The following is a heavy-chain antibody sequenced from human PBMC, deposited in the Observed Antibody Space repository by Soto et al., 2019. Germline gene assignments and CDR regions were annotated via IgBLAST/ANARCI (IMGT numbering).Heavy chain of an antibody. CDR2: IYYSGST. V-gene: IGHV4-59*01. CDR1: GGSISSYY. D-gene: IGHD3-22*01. CDR3: AREGSGYYSEWFDP. J-gene: IGHJ5*02. Sequence: SETLSLTCTVSGGSISSYYWSWIRQPPGKGLEWIGYIYYSGSTNYNPSLKSRVTISVDTSKNQFSLKLSSVTAADTAVYYCAREGSGYYSEWFDPWGQGTLVTVSS.